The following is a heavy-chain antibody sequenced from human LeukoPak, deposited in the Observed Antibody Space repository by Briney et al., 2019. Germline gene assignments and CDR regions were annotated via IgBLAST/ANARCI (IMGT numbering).Heavy chain of an antibody. Sequence: NPSQTLSLTCTVSGGSISSGDYYWSWIRQPPGKGLEWIGYIYYSGSTNYNPSLKSRVTISVDTSKNQFSLKLNSVTPADTAVYYCVGEHSGGYRFDYWGQGMLVTVSS. CDR1: GGSISSGDYY. D-gene: IGHD3-22*01. V-gene: IGHV4-61*08. J-gene: IGHJ4*02. CDR2: IYYSGST. CDR3: VGEHSGGYRFDY.